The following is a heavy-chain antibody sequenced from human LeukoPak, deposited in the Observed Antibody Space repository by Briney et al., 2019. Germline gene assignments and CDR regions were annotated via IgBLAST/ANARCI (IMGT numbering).Heavy chain of an antibody. Sequence: GGSLRLSCAASGFAFSSYAMSWVRQAPGEGLEWVSAIGGSGDNTYYADSVKGRFTISRDNFKNTLYLQMNSLRAEDTALYYCAKTYSSSYYYFDYWGQGTLVPVSS. CDR1: GFAFSSYA. D-gene: IGHD6-13*01. J-gene: IGHJ4*02. CDR2: IGGSGDNT. CDR3: AKTYSSSYYYFDY. V-gene: IGHV3-23*01.